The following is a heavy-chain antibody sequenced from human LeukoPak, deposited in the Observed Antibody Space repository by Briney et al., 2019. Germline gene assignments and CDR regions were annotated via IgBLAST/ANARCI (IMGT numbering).Heavy chain of an antibody. J-gene: IGHJ4*02. Sequence: GRSLRLSCAASGFTFSSYGMQWLRQAPGKGLEWGAVIWYDGSNKYYADSVKGRFTISRDNSKNTLYLQMNSLRAEDTAVYYCARGNGYSYGYNDYWGQGTLVTVSS. V-gene: IGHV3-33*01. CDR1: GFTFSSYG. CDR2: IWYDGSNK. CDR3: ARGNGYSYGYNDY. D-gene: IGHD5-18*01.